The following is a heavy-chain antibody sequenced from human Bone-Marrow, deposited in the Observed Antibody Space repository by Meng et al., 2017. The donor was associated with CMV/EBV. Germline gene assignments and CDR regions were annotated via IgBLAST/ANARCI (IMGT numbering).Heavy chain of an antibody. D-gene: IGHD6-19*01. V-gene: IGHV3-21*01. J-gene: IGHJ4*02. Sequence: GESLKISCAASGFTFSSYSMNWVRQAPGKGLEWVSSISSSSSYIYYADSVKGRFTISRDNAKNSLYLQMNSLRAEDTAVYYCARDTVWSSGDLFVYWGQGTLVTVSS. CDR3: ARDTVWSSGDLFVY. CDR1: GFTFSSYS. CDR2: ISSSSSYI.